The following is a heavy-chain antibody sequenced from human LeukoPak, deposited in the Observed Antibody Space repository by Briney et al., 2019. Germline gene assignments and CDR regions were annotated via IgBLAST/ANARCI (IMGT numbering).Heavy chain of an antibody. D-gene: IGHD1-26*01. CDR2: IYTSGST. V-gene: IGHV4-4*07. Sequence: SETLSLTCTGSGGSISSYYWSWIRQLAGKGLEWIGRIYTSGSTNYNPSLKSRVTMSVDTSKNQFSLKLSSVTAADTAVYYCARQAYSGSYYYYYYYMDVWGKGTTVTVSS. CDR1: GGSISSYY. CDR3: ARQAYSGSYYYYYYYMDV. J-gene: IGHJ6*03.